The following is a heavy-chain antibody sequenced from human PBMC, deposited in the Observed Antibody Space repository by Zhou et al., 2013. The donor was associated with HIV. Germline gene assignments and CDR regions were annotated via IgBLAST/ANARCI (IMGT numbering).Heavy chain of an antibody. CDR3: ARSPGIAGVAWGNWFDP. CDR2: IIPIFGTA. Sequence: QVQLVQSGAEVKKPGSSVKVSCKASGGTFSSYAISWVRQAPGQGLEWMGGIIPIFGTANYAQKFQGRVTITTDESTSTAYMELSSLRSEDTAVYYCARSPGIAGVAWGNWFDPWGQGTLVTVSS. J-gene: IGHJ5*02. V-gene: IGHV1-69*05. D-gene: IGHD6-13*01. CDR1: GGTFSSYA.